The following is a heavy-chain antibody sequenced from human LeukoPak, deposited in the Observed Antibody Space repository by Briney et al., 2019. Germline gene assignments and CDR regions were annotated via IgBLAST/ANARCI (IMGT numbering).Heavy chain of an antibody. D-gene: IGHD3-3*01. CDR2: IYYSGRT. CDR3: AREFWSCYYGSYYVDY. J-gene: IGHJ4*02. CDR1: GVSISSSSYY. Sequence: PSETLSLTCTVSGVSISSSSYYWGWIRQRPGKGLEWIVRIYYSGRTYYNPSIRSRVTISADTTKNQFSLKLSSVAAAATAVYYCAREFWSCYYGSYYVDYWGEGTLVTVSS. V-gene: IGHV4-39*07.